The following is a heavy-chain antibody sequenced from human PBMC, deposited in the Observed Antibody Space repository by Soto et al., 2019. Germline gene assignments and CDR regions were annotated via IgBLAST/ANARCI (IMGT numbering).Heavy chain of an antibody. Sequence: GGSLRLSCTASGLSFGDYSMTWFRQSSGKGLEWVSFIRNKASGGTTEYAASVRGRFIVSRDDSKSIAYLQMNSLKTEDTAVYYCTRDRIATDFWGQGTLVTVSS. J-gene: IGHJ4*02. V-gene: IGHV3-49*03. CDR2: IRNKASGGTT. CDR1: GLSFGDYS. CDR3: TRDRIATDF. D-gene: IGHD2-21*01.